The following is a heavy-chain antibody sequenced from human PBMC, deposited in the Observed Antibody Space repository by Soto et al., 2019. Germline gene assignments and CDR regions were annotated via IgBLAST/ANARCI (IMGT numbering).Heavy chain of an antibody. D-gene: IGHD1-1*01. CDR1: GFTFSTYW. CDR2: MKQDGSEK. CDR3: ASLPQRAGMGHSYGMDV. V-gene: IGHV3-7*01. Sequence: PGGSLRLSCAASGFTFSTYWMSWVRQAPGKGLEWVANMKQDGSEKYYVDSVKGRFTISRDNAKNSLYLQMNSLRAEDTAVYYCASLPQRAGMGHSYGMDVWGQGTTVTVSS. J-gene: IGHJ6*02.